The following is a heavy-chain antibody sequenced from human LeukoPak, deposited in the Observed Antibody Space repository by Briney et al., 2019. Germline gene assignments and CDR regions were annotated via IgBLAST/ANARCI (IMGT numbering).Heavy chain of an antibody. CDR2: ISGYNGKT. CDR3: ARETSLSPRSFDY. V-gene: IGHV1-18*01. Sequence: ASVKVSCKASGYTFNSYGISWVRQAPGQGLEWMGWISGYNGKTKYAQKLQGRVTMTTDTSTSTAYMELRSLRSEDTAVYYCARETSLSPRSFDYWGQGTLVTVSS. J-gene: IGHJ4*02. CDR1: GYTFNSYG.